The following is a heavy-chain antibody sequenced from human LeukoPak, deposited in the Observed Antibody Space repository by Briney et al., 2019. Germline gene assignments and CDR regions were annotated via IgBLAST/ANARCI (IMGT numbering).Heavy chain of an antibody. CDR2: IYPNSGAT. CDR3: GTLLSNGPFDY. V-gene: IGHV1-2*02. CDR1: GYTFTGYY. J-gene: IGHJ4*02. D-gene: IGHD1-1*01. Sequence: ASLKVSCKASGYTFTGYYMPWARNAPGQGREWMRYIYPNSGATKYAQKFQGRVTMTRYTSISTAYMELSGLRSDDTAVYYCGTLLSNGPFDYWGQGSLVTVSS.